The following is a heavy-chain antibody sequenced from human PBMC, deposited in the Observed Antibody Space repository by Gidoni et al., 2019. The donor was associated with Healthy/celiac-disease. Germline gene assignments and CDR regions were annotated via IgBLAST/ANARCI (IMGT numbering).Heavy chain of an antibody. J-gene: IGHJ4*02. Sequence: QVQLQQWGAGLLKPSETLSLPCAVYGGSFSGYYWSWIRPPPGKGLEWIGEINHSGSTNYNPSLKIRVTISVDTSKNQFSLKLSPVTAADTAVYYCSRGPDWNYPYYFDYWGQGTLVTVSS. CDR1: GGSFSGYY. V-gene: IGHV4-34*01. CDR3: SRGPDWNYPYYFDY. D-gene: IGHD1-7*01. CDR2: INHSGST.